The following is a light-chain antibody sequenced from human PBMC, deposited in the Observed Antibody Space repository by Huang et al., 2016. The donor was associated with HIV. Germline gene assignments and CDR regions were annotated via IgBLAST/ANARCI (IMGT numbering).Light chain of an antibody. J-gene: IGKJ1*01. CDR3: QQYGTSPQT. Sequence: EIVLTQSPGTLFLSPGERATLSCRASQSVSSSYVAWYQQKPGQAPRLVIHGASSRATGIPDRFSGSGSGTDFTLTISRLEPEDFAVYYCQQYGTSPQTFGQGTKVEIK. V-gene: IGKV3-20*01. CDR2: GAS. CDR1: QSVSSSY.